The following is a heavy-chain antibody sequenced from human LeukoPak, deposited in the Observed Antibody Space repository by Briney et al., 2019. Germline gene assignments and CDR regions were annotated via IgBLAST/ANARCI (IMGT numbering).Heavy chain of an antibody. CDR3: ARDNYGDYRNAFDI. CDR1: GGSISSGGYS. CDR2: IYHSGST. J-gene: IGHJ3*02. V-gene: IGHV4-30-2*01. Sequence: SQTLSLTCAVSGGSISSGGYSWSWIRQPPGKGLEWIGYIYHSGSTYYNPSLKSRVTISVDRSKNQFSLKLSSVTAADTAVYYCARDNYGDYRNAFDIWGQGTMVTASS. D-gene: IGHD4-17*01.